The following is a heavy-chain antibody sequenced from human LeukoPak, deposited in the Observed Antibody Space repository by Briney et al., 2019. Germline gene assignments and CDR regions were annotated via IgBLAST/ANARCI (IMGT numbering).Heavy chain of an antibody. J-gene: IGHJ5*02. CDR1: GYTFTSYG. Sequence: GASVKVSCKASGYTFTSYGISWVRQAPGQGLEWMGWISAYNGNTNYAQKLQGRVTMTTDTSTSTAYMELRSLRSDDTAVYYCATSSGYQLPEYNWFDPWGQGTLVTVSS. CDR2: ISAYNGNT. V-gene: IGHV1-18*01. D-gene: IGHD2-2*01. CDR3: ATSSGYQLPEYNWFDP.